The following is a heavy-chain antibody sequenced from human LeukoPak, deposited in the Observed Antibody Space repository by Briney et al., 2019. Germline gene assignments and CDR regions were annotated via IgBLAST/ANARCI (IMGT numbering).Heavy chain of an antibody. D-gene: IGHD2-15*01. Sequence: PSETLSLTCNVSGVSISSYYWSWIRQPAGKGLEWIGRIYTSGSANYNPPLKSRVTMSVDTSKNQFSLRLSSVTAADTAVYYCARGAAQFDPWGQGTLVTVSS. V-gene: IGHV4-4*07. CDR2: IYTSGSA. J-gene: IGHJ5*02. CDR3: ARGAAQFDP. CDR1: GVSISSYY.